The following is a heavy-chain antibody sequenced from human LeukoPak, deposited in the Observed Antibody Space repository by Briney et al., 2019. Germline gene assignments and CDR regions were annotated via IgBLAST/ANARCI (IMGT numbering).Heavy chain of an antibody. D-gene: IGHD3-16*01. V-gene: IGHV3-53*01. Sequence: GGSLRLSCAASGFTVSSYYMSWVRQAPGKGLEWVSVIYTGGTTHDADSVKGRFTISRDSSKNTLYLQMNSLRAEDTAVYYCARDLGEVTDSWGQGTLVTVSS. CDR2: IYTGGTT. CDR3: ARDLGEVTDS. J-gene: IGHJ4*02. CDR1: GFTVSSYY.